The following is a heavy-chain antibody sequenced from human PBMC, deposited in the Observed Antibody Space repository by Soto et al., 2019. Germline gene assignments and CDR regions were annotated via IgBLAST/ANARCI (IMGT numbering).Heavy chain of an antibody. D-gene: IGHD2-2*01. CDR3: ARSIVVVPAARFDP. CDR1: GFTFSSYG. Sequence: QVQLVESGGGVVQPGRSLRLSCAASGFTFSSYGMHWVRQAPGKGLEWVAVISYDGSNKYYADSVKGRFTISRDNSKNTLYLQMNSLRAEDTAVYYCARSIVVVPAARFDPWGQGTLVTVSS. J-gene: IGHJ5*02. V-gene: IGHV3-30*03. CDR2: ISYDGSNK.